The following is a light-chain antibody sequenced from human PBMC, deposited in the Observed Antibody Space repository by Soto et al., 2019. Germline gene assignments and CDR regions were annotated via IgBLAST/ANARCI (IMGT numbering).Light chain of an antibody. CDR3: QQSYTMPKT. CDR2: AAS. V-gene: IGKV1-39*01. J-gene: IGKJ1*01. CDR1: QSISSY. Sequence: DIQMTQSPSSLSASVGDRVTITCRASQSISSYLNWYQQKPGKAPNLLIYAASSLQSGVPSRISGSGSGTEFTLTISSLQPEDFATYYCQQSYTMPKTFGQGTKVEIK.